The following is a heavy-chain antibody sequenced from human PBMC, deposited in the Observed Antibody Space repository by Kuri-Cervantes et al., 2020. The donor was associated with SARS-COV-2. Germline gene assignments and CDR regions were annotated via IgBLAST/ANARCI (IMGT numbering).Heavy chain of an antibody. CDR2: IYYSGST. J-gene: IGHJ4*02. CDR3: LRLGELSLADY. D-gene: IGHD3-16*02. Sequence: SETLSLTCTVSGGSISSGDYYWSWIRQPPGKGLEWIGYIYYSGSTYYNPSLKSRVTISVDTPKNQFSLKLSSVTAADTAVYYCLRLGELSLADYWGQGNLVNGAS. CDR1: GGSISSGDYY. V-gene: IGHV4-30-4*01.